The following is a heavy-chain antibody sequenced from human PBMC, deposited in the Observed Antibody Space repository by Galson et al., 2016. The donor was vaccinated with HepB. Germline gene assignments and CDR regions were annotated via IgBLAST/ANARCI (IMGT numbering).Heavy chain of an antibody. CDR3: ARDLAVYYHDSSGFEY. D-gene: IGHD3-22*01. CDR1: GYIFGNYL. J-gene: IGHJ4*02. V-gene: IGHV1-69*10. CDR2: IVPILDMV. Sequence: SVKVSCKGSGYIFGNYLISWVRRAPGQGLEWMGGIVPILDMVKYAQKFQGRVTITADESTSTVYMELSSLTSEDTAVYYCARDLAVYYHDSSGFEYWGQGTLVTVSS.